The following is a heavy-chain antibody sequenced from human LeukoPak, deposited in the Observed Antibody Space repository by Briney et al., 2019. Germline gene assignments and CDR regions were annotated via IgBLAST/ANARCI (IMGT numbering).Heavy chain of an antibody. CDR2: IYYSGST. V-gene: IGHV4-59*01. J-gene: IGHJ4*02. CDR3: ARGSVAGFDY. Sequence: PSETLSLTCTVSGGSIISYFWSWIRQPPGKGLEWIGYIYYSGSTNYNPSLKSRVTISVDKSKNQFSLKLSSVTAADTAVYYCARGSVAGFDYWGQGTLVTVSS. CDR1: GGSIISYF. D-gene: IGHD6-19*01.